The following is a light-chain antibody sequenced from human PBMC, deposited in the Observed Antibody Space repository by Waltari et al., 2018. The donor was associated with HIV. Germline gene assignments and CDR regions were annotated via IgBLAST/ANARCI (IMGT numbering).Light chain of an antibody. J-gene: IGLJ1*01. V-gene: IGLV2-23*01. CDR1: SSDVWRYNL. CDR3: CSYTGSSTRRPYV. CDR2: EGS. Sequence: QSALTQPASVSWSPVQSITFSCTGTSSDVWRYNLVSWYPQHPGKAPKVMIYEGSKRPSGVSNRFSGSKSGNTASLTISGLQAEDEADYYCCSYTGSSTRRPYVFGTGTKVTVL.